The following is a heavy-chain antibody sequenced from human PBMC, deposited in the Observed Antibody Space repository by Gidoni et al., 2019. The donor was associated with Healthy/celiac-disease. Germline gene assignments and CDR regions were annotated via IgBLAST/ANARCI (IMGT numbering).Heavy chain of an antibody. Sequence: QVQLVQAGAEVKKPGSSVKVSCKASGGTFSSYAISWVRQAPGQGLEWTGGIIPIFGTATYAQKFQGRFTITADKSTSTAYMELSSLRSEDTAVYYCARGGSDILTGGPFDYWGQGTLVTVSS. CDR3: ARGGSDILTGGPFDY. CDR1: GGTFSSYA. CDR2: IIPIFGTA. V-gene: IGHV1-69*06. D-gene: IGHD3-9*01. J-gene: IGHJ4*02.